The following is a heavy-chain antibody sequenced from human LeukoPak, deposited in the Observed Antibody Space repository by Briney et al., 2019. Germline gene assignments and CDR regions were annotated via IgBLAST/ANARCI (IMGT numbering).Heavy chain of an antibody. CDR1: GGSFSGYY. D-gene: IGHD3-22*01. CDR3: ARVTYYYDSSGYARYYYYYYMDV. J-gene: IGHJ6*03. CDR2: INHSGST. V-gene: IGHV4-34*01. Sequence: RPSETLSLTCAVYGGSFSGYYWSWIRQPPGKGLEWIGEINHSGSTNYNPSLKSRVTISVDTSKNQFSLKLSSVTAADTAVYYCARVTYYYDSSGYARYYYYYYMDVWGKGTTVTVSS.